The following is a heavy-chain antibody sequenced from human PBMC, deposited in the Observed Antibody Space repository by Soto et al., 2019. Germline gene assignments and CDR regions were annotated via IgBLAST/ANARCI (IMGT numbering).Heavy chain of an antibody. CDR1: GFTVSGDY. Sequence: LRLSCAASGFTVSGDYVSWVRQAPGKGPECVSVIHFGGNTYYADSVKGRFTVSRDNAKNTLYLQMNSLRVEDTAIYFCTEVSPQWLVHDYWGQGTLVTVSS. V-gene: IGHV3-53*01. CDR3: TEVSPQWLVHDY. D-gene: IGHD6-19*01. CDR2: IHFGGNT. J-gene: IGHJ4*02.